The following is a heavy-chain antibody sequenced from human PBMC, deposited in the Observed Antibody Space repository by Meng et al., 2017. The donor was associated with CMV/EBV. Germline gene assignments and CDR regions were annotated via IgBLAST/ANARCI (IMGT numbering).Heavy chain of an antibody. D-gene: IGHD6-19*01. J-gene: IGHJ6*02. Sequence: LSLTCAASGFTVSSNYMSWVRQAPGKGLEWVSVIYSGGSTYYADSVKGRFTISRDNSKNTLYLQMNSLGAEDTAVYYCARDGRFSDISSGWYRDKYYYYGMDVWGQGTTVTVSS. CDR3: ARDGRFSDISSGWYRDKYYYYGMDV. CDR2: IYSGGST. V-gene: IGHV3-53*01. CDR1: GFTVSSNY.